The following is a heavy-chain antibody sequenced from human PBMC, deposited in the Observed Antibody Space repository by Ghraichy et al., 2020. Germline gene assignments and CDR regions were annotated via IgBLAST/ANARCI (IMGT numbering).Heavy chain of an antibody. CDR3: AKDLSTPRRMHSSSWYYFDY. CDR2: ISYDGSNK. Sequence: GGSLRLSCAASGFTFSSYGMHWVRQAPGKGLEWVAVISYDGSNKYYADSVKGRFTISRDNSKNTLYLQMNSLRAEDTAVYYCAKDLSTPRRMHSSSWYYFDYWGQGTLVTVSS. V-gene: IGHV3-30*18. J-gene: IGHJ4*02. CDR1: GFTFSSYG. D-gene: IGHD6-13*01.